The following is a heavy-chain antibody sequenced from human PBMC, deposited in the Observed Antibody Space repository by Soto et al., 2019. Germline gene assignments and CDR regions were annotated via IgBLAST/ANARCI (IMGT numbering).Heavy chain of an antibody. CDR1: GFTFNTYW. CDR2: INGEGSGT. CDR3: ARSVGGAAAGAFYYFDY. J-gene: IGHJ4*02. Sequence: GGSLRLSCAASGFTFNTYWIHWVRQAPGKGLVWVSSINGEGSGTSYADSVKGRFTMSRDNTKNTLYLQMKSLRAEDKAVYYCARSVGGAAAGAFYYFDYWGQGTLVTVSS. D-gene: IGHD6-25*01. V-gene: IGHV3-74*01.